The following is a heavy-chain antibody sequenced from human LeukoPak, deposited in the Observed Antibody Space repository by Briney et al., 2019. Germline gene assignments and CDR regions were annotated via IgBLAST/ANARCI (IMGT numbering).Heavy chain of an antibody. Sequence: GGSLRLSCAASGFTFSAYAMSWVRQAPGKGLEWVSTIIGSGGGTYYADSVKGRFTVSRDNSKNTLYLEVNSLRVEDTAPYYCARLYGSGSFYHPPYYWGQGTLVTVSS. D-gene: IGHD3-10*01. CDR3: ARLYGSGSFYHPPYY. V-gene: IGHV3-23*01. CDR2: IIGSGGGT. J-gene: IGHJ4*02. CDR1: GFTFSAYA.